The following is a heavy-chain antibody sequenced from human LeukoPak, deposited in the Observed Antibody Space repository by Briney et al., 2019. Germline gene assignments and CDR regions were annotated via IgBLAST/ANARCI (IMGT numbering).Heavy chain of an antibody. J-gene: IGHJ4*02. CDR1: GFTFTNNA. Sequence: GGSVRLSCAASGFTFTNNAMPWVRQAPGKGLEGVSTIPGTDDTTYYADSAKGRFTISRDYSKSMVHLQMNSLRAEESAIYYCAKGPQLNSGYHPDYWGQGTLVTVSS. CDR3: AKGPQLNSGYHPDY. D-gene: IGHD3-22*01. CDR2: IPGTDDTT. V-gene: IGHV3-23*01.